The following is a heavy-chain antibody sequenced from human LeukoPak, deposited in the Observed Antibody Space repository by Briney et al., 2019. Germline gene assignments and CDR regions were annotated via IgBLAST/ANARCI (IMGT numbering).Heavy chain of an antibody. CDR3: ARDYYGDYALDY. CDR1: GFTFSSYS. J-gene: IGHJ4*02. D-gene: IGHD4-17*01. Sequence: GGSLRLSCAASGFTFSSYSMNWVRQAPGKGLEWVSSISSSSSYIYYADSVKGRFTISRDNAKNSLYLQMNSLRAEDTVVYYCARDYYGDYALDYWGQGTLVTVSS. CDR2: ISSSSSYI. V-gene: IGHV3-21*01.